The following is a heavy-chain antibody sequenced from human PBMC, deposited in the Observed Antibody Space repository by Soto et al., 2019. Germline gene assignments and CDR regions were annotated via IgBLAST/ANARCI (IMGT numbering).Heavy chain of an antibody. D-gene: IGHD3-22*01. CDR1: GVSFSGYY. Sequence: SETLSLTCAVYGVSFSGYYWSWIRQPPGQGLEWVGGINHSGSTNYNSSLGSRVVISVDKSKNQFSLKLSSVTAADTAVYYCAGLYPYESSGYHLNYWGQGTQVTVSS. CDR3: AGLYPYESSGYHLNY. J-gene: IGHJ4*02. V-gene: IGHV4-34*01. CDR2: INHSGST.